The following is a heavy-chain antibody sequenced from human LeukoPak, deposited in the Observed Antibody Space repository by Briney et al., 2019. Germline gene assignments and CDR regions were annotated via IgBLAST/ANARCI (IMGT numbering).Heavy chain of an antibody. CDR3: ATYSSLNRREFQY. J-gene: IGHJ1*01. CDR2: ISGSGGST. V-gene: IGHV3-23*01. D-gene: IGHD3-22*01. Sequence: GGSLRLSCSASGFTFSSYAMSWVRQAPGKGLEWVSAISGSGGSTYYADSVKGRFTISRDNAKNSLYLQMNSLRAEDTAVYYCATYSSLNRREFQYWGQGTLLTVSS. CDR1: GFTFSSYA.